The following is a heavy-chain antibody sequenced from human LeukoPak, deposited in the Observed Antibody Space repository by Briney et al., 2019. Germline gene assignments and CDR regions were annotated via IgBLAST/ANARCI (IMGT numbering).Heavy chain of an antibody. CDR1: GGSFSGYY. CDR3: ARVFRRRLDH. D-gene: IGHD3-3*01. Sequence: SETLSLTCAVDGGSFSGYYWSWIRHPQGKGLEWIGEINHSGGTNYSPSLKSRVTISVDTSKNQFSLKRGSGPVADTAVYSCARVFRRRLDHWGQGPLFTVSS. V-gene: IGHV4-34*01. J-gene: IGHJ5*02. CDR2: INHSGGT.